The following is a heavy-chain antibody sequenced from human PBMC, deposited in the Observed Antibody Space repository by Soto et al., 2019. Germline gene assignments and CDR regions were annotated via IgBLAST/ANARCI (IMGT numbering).Heavy chain of an antibody. J-gene: IGHJ4*02. Sequence: QVQLQESGPGLVKPSETLSLTCTVSGGSISSYYWSWIRQPPGKGLEWIGYIYYSGSTNYNPSLKSRVTISVDTSKNQFALKLSSVTAADTAVYYCARVGADYDFWSGYLDYWGQGTLVTVSS. V-gene: IGHV4-59*01. CDR3: ARVGADYDFWSGYLDY. D-gene: IGHD3-3*01. CDR1: GGSISSYY. CDR2: IYYSGST.